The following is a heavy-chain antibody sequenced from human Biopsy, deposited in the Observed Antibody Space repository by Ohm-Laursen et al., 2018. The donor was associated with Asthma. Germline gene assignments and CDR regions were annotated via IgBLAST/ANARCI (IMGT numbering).Heavy chain of an antibody. CDR1: GFTFSSYG. V-gene: IGHV3-33*01. J-gene: IGHJ4*02. CDR2: IWYDGSNK. Sequence: SLRLSCAASGFTFSSYGMHWVRQAPGKGLEWVAVIWYDGSNKYYADSVKGRFTISRDNSKDTLYLQMNSLRAEDTAVYYCARDPAGYYYFDYWGQGTLVTVSS. D-gene: IGHD3-22*01. CDR3: ARDPAGYYYFDY.